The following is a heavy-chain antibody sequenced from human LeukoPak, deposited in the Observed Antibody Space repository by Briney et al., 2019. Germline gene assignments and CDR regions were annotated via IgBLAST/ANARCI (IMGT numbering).Heavy chain of an antibody. J-gene: IGHJ5*01. CDR1: GGSFSGYN. CDR3: ARGSPKHDS. V-gene: IGHV4-34*01. Sequence: SETLSLTCAVYGGSFSGYNWNWIRQPPGKGLEWVGEINHNGATNYNPSLKSRLIISVDMSKNQFSLKLKSVTGADTAVYYCARGSPKHDSWGQGTLVTVSS. CDR2: INHNGAT.